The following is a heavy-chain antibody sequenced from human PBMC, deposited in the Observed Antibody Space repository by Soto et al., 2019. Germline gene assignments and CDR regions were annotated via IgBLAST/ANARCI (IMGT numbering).Heavy chain of an antibody. Sequence: QLQLQESGPGLVKPSETLSLTCTVSGGSISSSSYYWGWIRQPPGQGLEWLGTIYSLGNNYYNPSLKRRVTISVDKSKIQLFLQLSSVTAPDTAVYYCARQIYDSSGYYSAYWGQGTLVTVSS. CDR2: IYSLGNN. CDR3: ARQIYDSSGYYSAY. CDR1: GGSISSSSYY. J-gene: IGHJ4*02. D-gene: IGHD3-22*01. V-gene: IGHV4-39*01.